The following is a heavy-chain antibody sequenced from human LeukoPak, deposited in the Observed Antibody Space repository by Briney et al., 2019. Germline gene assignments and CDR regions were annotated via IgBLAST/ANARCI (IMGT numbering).Heavy chain of an antibody. J-gene: IGHJ6*02. D-gene: IGHD3-9*01. CDR2: ISGSGGST. Sequence: QAGGSLRLSCAASGFTFSSYAMSWVRQAPGKGLEWVSAISGSGGSTYYADSVKGRFTISRDNSKNTLYLQMNSLRAEDTAVYYCAKPHDIDSHYYDMDVWGQGTTVTVSS. CDR1: GFTFSSYA. CDR3: AKPHDIDSHYYDMDV. V-gene: IGHV3-23*01.